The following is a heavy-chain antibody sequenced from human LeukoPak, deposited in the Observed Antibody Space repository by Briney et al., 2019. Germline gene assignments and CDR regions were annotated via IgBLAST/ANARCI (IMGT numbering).Heavy chain of an antibody. CDR1: GGSFSGYY. CDR2: INHSGST. CDR3: ARLSEQSTVYGSGSYYYFDY. Sequence: SETLSLTCAVYGGSFSGYYWSWIRQPPGKGLEWIGEINHSGSTNYNPSLKSRVTISVDTSKNQFSLKLSSVTAADTAVYHCARLSEQSTVYGSGSYYYFDYWGQGTLVTVSS. V-gene: IGHV4-34*01. J-gene: IGHJ4*02. D-gene: IGHD3-10*01.